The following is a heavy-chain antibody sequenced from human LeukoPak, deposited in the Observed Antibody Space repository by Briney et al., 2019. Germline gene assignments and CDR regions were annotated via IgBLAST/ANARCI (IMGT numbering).Heavy chain of an antibody. CDR3: AGSYDYFDY. Sequence: GGSLRLSCAASGFSVSSSYMNWVRQAPGKGLEWVSIIYRDGKTYYADSVKGRFTISRDNSKNTLYLQMNSLRAEDTAVYYCAGSYDYFDYWGQGTLVTVSS. CDR2: IYRDGKT. D-gene: IGHD5-12*01. V-gene: IGHV3-53*01. J-gene: IGHJ4*02. CDR1: GFSVSSSY.